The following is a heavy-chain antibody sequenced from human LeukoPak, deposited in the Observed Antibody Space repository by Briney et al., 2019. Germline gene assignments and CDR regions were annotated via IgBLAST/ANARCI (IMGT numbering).Heavy chain of an antibody. V-gene: IGHV4-59*01. CDR2: IYYSGST. CDR3: ARFNEEDGYFDY. J-gene: IGHJ4*02. Sequence: PSETLSLTCAVYGGSFSGYYWSWIRQPPGKGLEWIGYIYYSGSTNYNPSLKSRVTISVDTSKNQFSLKLSSVTAADTAVYYCARFNEEDGYFDYWGQGTLVTVSS. D-gene: IGHD1-1*01. CDR1: GGSFSGYY.